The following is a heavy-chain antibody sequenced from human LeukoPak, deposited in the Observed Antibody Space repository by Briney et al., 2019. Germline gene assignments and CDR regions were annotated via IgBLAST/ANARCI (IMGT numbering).Heavy chain of an antibody. CDR3: ARANSISSTKSGPWYFDC. J-gene: IGHJ4*02. D-gene: IGHD2-2*01. Sequence: SETLSLTCAVYGGSFSGYYWSWIRQPPGKGLEWIGEINQSGSTNYNPSLKSRVTISVDTSKNQFSLKLSSVTAADTAVYYCARANSISSTKSGPWYFDCWGQGTLVTVSS. V-gene: IGHV4-34*01. CDR2: INQSGST. CDR1: GGSFSGYY.